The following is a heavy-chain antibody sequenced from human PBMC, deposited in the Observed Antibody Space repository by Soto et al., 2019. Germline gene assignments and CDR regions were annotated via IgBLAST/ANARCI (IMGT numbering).Heavy chain of an antibody. CDR1: GFTFSSYA. CDR2: ISGSGGST. V-gene: IGHV3-23*01. D-gene: IGHD3-22*01. CDR3: AKDRVDSSGYYSTPVPLFDY. J-gene: IGHJ4*02. Sequence: GGSLRLSCAASGFTFSSYAMSWVRQAPGKGLEWVSAISGSGGSTYYADSVKGRFTISRDNSKNTLYLQMNSLRAEDTAVYYCAKDRVDSSGYYSTPVPLFDYWGQGTLVTVSS.